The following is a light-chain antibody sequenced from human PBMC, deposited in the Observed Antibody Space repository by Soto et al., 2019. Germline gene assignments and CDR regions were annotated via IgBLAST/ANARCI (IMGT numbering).Light chain of an antibody. V-gene: IGKV3-11*01. CDR3: QQRSNWPLFT. CDR2: DAS. CDR1: QSVSSY. J-gene: IGKJ3*01. Sequence: EIVLTQSPATLSLSPGERATLSCRASQSVSSYLAWYQQKPGQAPMLLIYDASNRATGIPARFSGSGSGTDFTLPISSLEPEDFAVYYCQQRSNWPLFTFGPGTKVDI.